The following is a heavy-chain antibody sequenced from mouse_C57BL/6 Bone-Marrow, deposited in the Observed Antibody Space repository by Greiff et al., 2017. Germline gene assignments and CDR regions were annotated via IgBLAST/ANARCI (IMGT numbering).Heavy chain of an antibody. V-gene: IGHV10-3*01. Sequence: DVQLVESGGGLVQPKGSLKLSCAASGFTFTTYSMHWVRQAPGQGLEWVARIRSKSSNYATYYADSVKDRFTISTDDSHSMIYLKMNNLKTEDTAMDYCERGVCYGKGYAMDYWGQGTSLTVSS. CDR2: IRSKSSNYAT. CDR3: ERGVCYGKGYAMDY. CDR1: GFTFTTYS. D-gene: IGHD2-1*01. J-gene: IGHJ4*01.